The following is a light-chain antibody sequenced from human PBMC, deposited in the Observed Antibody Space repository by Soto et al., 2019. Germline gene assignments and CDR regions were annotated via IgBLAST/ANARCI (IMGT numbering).Light chain of an antibody. CDR3: AAWDDSLSGLV. CDR1: SSNIGSNY. Sequence: QPVLTQPPSASVTPGQRVTISCSGSSSNIGSNYVYWYQQLPGTAPKLLIYRNNQRPSGVPDRFSASKSGASASLAISGLRSEDEADYYCAAWDDSLSGLVFGGGTNVTV. J-gene: IGLJ2*01. CDR2: RNN. V-gene: IGLV1-47*01.